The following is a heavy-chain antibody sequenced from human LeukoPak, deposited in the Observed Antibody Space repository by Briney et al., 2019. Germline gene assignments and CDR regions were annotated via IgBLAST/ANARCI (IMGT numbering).Heavy chain of an antibody. CDR1: GFTVSGNY. D-gene: IGHD1-26*01. Sequence: GGSLRLSCAVSGFTVSGNYMSGVRQAPGKGLEWVSLIYSGGTTYYADSVKGRFTISRDNAKNSLYLQMNSLRAEDTAVYYCTRVADSGSYYLLSYFDYWGQGTLVTVSS. CDR3: TRVADSGSYYLLSYFDY. V-gene: IGHV3-53*01. J-gene: IGHJ4*02. CDR2: IYSGGTT.